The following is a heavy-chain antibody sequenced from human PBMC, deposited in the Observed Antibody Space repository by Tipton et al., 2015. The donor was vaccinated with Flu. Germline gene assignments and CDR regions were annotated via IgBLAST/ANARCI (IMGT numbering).Heavy chain of an antibody. V-gene: IGHV4-61*05. Sequence: TLSLTCAVSGDSIRSSDYYWAWIRQPPGKGLEWIGNIFHGGNSYHNPSLKGRVTISVDTSKNQFSLKLSSVTAADTAVYYCARRDYSNYVSEPKNWFDPWGQGALVTVSS. CDR1: GDSIRSSDYY. CDR3: ARRDYSNYVSEPKNWFDP. D-gene: IGHD4-11*01. J-gene: IGHJ5*02. CDR2: IFHGGNS.